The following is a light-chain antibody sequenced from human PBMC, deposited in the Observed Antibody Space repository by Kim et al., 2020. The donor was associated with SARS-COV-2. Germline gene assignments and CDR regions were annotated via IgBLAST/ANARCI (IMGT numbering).Light chain of an antibody. CDR1: QPVRGY. Sequence: LSPGDSATPSCRARQPVRGYLAWYQQRPGRAPRLLIYGASSRATGIPDRFRGSGAGTDFTLTISRLEPEDFAVYYCQNYDTSPMYTFGQGTKLEI. CDR2: GAS. CDR3: QNYDTSPMYT. V-gene: IGKV3-20*01. J-gene: IGKJ2*01.